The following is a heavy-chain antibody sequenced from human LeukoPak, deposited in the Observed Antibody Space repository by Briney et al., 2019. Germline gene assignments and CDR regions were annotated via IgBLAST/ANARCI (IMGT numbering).Heavy chain of an antibody. CDR2: ISYNGIP. CDR1: GGSISGGRYY. CDR3: ARENLEVVPAHWFDP. D-gene: IGHD2-2*01. Sequence: PSETLSLTCTVSGGSISGGRYYLAWIRQPPGKGLEWIASISYNGIPYYNPSLKSRVTISVDTSKNQFSLKLTSVTAADTAVYYCARENLEVVPAHWFDPWGQGTLVTVSS. V-gene: IGHV4-39*07. J-gene: IGHJ5*02.